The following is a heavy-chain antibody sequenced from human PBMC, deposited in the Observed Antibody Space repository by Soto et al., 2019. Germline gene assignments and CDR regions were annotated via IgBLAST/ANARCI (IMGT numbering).Heavy chain of an antibody. Sequence: SETLSLTCTVSGVSIRDYYWIWIRQAPGKGLEWIGDINHSGSTNYNPSLKSRVTISVDTSKNQFSLKLSSVTAADTAVYYCAAAGTRFDYWGQGTLVTVS. V-gene: IGHV4-34*01. D-gene: IGHD6-13*01. CDR1: GVSIRDYY. J-gene: IGHJ4*02. CDR3: AAAGTRFDY. CDR2: INHSGST.